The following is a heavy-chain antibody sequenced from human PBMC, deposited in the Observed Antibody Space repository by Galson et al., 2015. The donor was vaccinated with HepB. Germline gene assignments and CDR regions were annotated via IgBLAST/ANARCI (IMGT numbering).Heavy chain of an antibody. J-gene: IGHJ4*02. V-gene: IGHV1-69*13. CDR1: GGTFSSYA. CDR3: ARGTDCSSTSCPKAY. D-gene: IGHD2-2*01. CDR2: IIPIFGTA. Sequence: SVKVSCKASGGTFSSYAISWVRQAPGQGLEWMGGIIPIFGTANYAQKFQGRVTITADESTSTAYMELSSLRSEDTAGYYCARGTDCSSTSCPKAYWGQGTLVTVSS.